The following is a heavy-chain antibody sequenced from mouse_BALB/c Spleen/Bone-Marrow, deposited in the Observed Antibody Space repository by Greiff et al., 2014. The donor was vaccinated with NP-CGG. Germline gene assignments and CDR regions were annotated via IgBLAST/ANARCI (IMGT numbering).Heavy chain of an antibody. CDR1: GFSFISYD. Sequence: VKLEESGPGLVAPSQSLSITCTVSGFSFISYDISWIRQPPGKGLEWLGVIWTGGGTNYNSTFMSRLSISKDNTKSQVFLKMNSPQTDDTAIYYCVRDKGVNWDWFAYWGQGTLVTVSA. CDR3: VRDKGVNWDWFAY. CDR2: IWTGGGT. V-gene: IGHV2-9-2*01. J-gene: IGHJ3*01. D-gene: IGHD4-1*01.